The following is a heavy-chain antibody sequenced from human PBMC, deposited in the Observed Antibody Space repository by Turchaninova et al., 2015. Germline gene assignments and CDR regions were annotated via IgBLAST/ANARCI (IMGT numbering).Heavy chain of an antibody. Sequence: LEWLGRAYYWSSWSNNYAVSVKSRITINPDTSKNQFFLQLQSMTPEDSGIYYCARGVQNAFDIWGQGTLVTVSS. J-gene: IGHJ3*02. V-gene: IGHV6-1*01. CDR3: ARGVQNAFDI. CDR2: AYYWSSWSN.